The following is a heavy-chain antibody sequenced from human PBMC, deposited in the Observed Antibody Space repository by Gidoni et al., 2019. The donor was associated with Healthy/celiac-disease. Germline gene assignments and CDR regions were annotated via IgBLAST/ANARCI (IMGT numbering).Heavy chain of an antibody. CDR2: IKQDGSEK. CDR1: GFPFSSYL. Sequence: EVQLVESGGGLVQPGGSLRLSCAASGFPFSSYLMSWVRQAPGKGLEWVANIKQDGSEKYYVDSVKGRFTISRDNAKNSLYLQMNSLRAEDTAVYYCARDDTSSPTTVTTWDAFDIWGQGTMVTVSS. D-gene: IGHD4-17*01. V-gene: IGHV3-7*01. CDR3: ARDDTSSPTTVTTWDAFDI. J-gene: IGHJ3*02.